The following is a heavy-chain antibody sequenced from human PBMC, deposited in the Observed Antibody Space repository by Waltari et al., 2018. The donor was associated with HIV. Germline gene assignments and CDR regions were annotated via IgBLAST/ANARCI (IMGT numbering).Heavy chain of an antibody. CDR2: IYSGGST. D-gene: IGHD3-10*01. V-gene: IGHV3-53*04. Sequence: EVQLVESGGGLVQPGGSLRLSCAASGFTVSSNYMSWVRQAPGKGLEWVSVIYSGGSTYYADSVKGRFTISRHNSKNTLYLQMNSLRAEDTAVYYCARRVWFGELLLGDYWGQGTLVTVSS. CDR3: ARRVWFGELLLGDY. J-gene: IGHJ4*02. CDR1: GFTVSSNY.